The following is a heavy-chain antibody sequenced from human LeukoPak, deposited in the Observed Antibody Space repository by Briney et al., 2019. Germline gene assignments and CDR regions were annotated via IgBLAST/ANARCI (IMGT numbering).Heavy chain of an antibody. CDR2: ISGGGETT. J-gene: IGHJ4*02. V-gene: IGHV3-23*01. CDR3: ARDYADYVGYFFFDY. CDR1: GFTFTNYA. D-gene: IGHD4-17*01. Sequence: RGSLRLSCAASGFTFTNYAMNWVRQAPGKGLEWVSSISGGGETTYYADSAKDRFTISRDNSQNTLYLQMNSLRAEDTAVYYCARDYADYVGYFFFDYWGQGTLVTVSS.